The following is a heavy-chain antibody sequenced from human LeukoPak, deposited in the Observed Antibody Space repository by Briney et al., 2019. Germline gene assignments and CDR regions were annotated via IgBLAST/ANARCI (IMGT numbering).Heavy chain of an antibody. D-gene: IGHD6-13*01. CDR2: INHSGGT. V-gene: IGHV4-34*01. Sequence: PSETLSLTCAVYGGSFSGYYWSWIRQPPGKGLEWIGEINHSGGTNYNPSLKSRVTISADTSKNQMSLKLSPVTAADTAVYYCARGLGSWYNYWGQGTLVTVSS. J-gene: IGHJ4*02. CDR1: GGSFSGYY. CDR3: ARGLGSWYNY.